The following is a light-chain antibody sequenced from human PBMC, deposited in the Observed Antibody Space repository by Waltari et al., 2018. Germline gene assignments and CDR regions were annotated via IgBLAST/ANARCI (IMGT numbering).Light chain of an antibody. CDR1: QSISRN. V-gene: IGKV1-39*01. CDR3: QQSYTNPIT. J-gene: IGKJ3*01. Sequence: DIQMTQSPSSLSASVGARVTITCRASQSISRNLNWYQQKPGKAPKLLIHDASTLHSGVPSRISGSGSGTDFTLTITSLQPEDFATYYCQQSYTNPITFGPGTKVEIK. CDR2: DAS.